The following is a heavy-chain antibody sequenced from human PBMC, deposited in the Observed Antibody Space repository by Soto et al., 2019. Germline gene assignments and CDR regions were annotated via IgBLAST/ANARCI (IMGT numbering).Heavy chain of an antibody. Sequence: SETLSLTCSVSGGSISSSSYFWGWIRQPPGKGLEWIGTVYYTGNTYYSPSLKSRITISVDTSKNQFSLDVISVTAADTAVYFCAGQIRRGSTVRGMDTWGQGTPVTVSS. D-gene: IGHD1-26*01. J-gene: IGHJ5*02. CDR2: VYYTGNT. CDR1: GGSISSSSYF. CDR3: AGQIRRGSTVRGMDT. V-gene: IGHV4-39*01.